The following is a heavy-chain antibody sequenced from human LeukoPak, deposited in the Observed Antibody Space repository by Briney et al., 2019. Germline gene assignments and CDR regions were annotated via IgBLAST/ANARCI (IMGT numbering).Heavy chain of an antibody. CDR3: AREGTSGSYPPDY. J-gene: IGHJ4*02. V-gene: IGHV1-18*01. Sequence: ASVKVSCKASGYTFTSYDINWVRQATGQGLEWMGWINPNSGNTNYAQKLQGRVTMTTDTSTSTAYMELRSLRSDDTAVYYCAREGTSGSYPPDYWGQGTLVTVSS. CDR1: GYTFTSYD. CDR2: INPNSGNT. D-gene: IGHD3-10*01.